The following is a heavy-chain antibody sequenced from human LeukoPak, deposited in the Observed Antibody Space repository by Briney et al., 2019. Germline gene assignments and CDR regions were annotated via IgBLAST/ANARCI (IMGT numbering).Heavy chain of an antibody. CDR1: GFTFRSYA. CDR2: ISGSGGST. J-gene: IGHJ4*02. D-gene: IGHD3-22*01. V-gene: IGHV3-23*01. CDR3: AKDLDDSSGYYLDY. Sequence: GGPLTLSCAASGFTFRSYAMSWVRQAPGKGLEWVSAISGSGGSTYYEDSVKGRFTISRDNSKNPLYLQMNSRKAEDRAVYYCAKDLDDSSGYYLDYWGQGTLVTVSS.